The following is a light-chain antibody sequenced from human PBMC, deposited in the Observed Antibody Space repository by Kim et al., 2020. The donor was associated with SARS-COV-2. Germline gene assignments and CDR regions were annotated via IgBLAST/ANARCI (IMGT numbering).Light chain of an antibody. Sequence: PGKTAGITCGGNNIGSKSVHWYQQKPGQAPVLVIYYDSNRPSGIPERISGSNSGNTATLTISRVEAGDEADYYCQVWDSTSDHLEVFGGGTQLTVL. CDR2: YDS. CDR3: QVWDSTSDHLEV. V-gene: IGLV3-21*04. J-gene: IGLJ2*01. CDR1: NIGSKS.